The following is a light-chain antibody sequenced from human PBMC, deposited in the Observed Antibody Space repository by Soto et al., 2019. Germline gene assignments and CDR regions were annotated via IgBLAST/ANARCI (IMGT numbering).Light chain of an antibody. V-gene: IGKV1-39*01. CDR3: QQSYSTLT. Sequence: DIQMTQSPSSLSASVGDRVTITCRASQSISSYLNWYQQKPGKAPKLLIYAASSLQSGVPSRFSGSGSWTDFTLTISSLQHEDFAAYYCQQSYSTLTFGGGTKVEIK. CDR2: AAS. CDR1: QSISSY. J-gene: IGKJ4*01.